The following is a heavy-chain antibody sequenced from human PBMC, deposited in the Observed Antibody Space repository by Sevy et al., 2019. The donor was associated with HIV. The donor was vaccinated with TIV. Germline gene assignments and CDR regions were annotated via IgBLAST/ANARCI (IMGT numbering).Heavy chain of an antibody. CDR1: GFTFSSYA. CDR3: AKDDFDYGDYYYMDV. Sequence: GGSLRLSCAASGFTFSSYAMSWVRQAPGKGLEWVSAISCSGGSTYYADSVKGRFTISRDNSKNTLYLQMNSLRAEDTAVYYCAKDDFDYGDYYYMDVWGKGTTVTVSS. V-gene: IGHV3-23*01. D-gene: IGHD4-17*01. CDR2: ISCSGGST. J-gene: IGHJ6*03.